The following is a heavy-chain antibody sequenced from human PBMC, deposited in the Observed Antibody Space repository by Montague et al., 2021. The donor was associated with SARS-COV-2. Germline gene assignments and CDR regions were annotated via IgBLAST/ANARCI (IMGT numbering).Heavy chain of an antibody. V-gene: IGHV4-59*01. D-gene: IGHD3-3*01. J-gene: IGHJ5*02. CDR3: ARAQMNRITIFGVVAEFDP. CDR2: TYYSGST. Sequence: SETLSLTCTVSGGSISSYYWSWIRQPPGKGLEWIGYTYYSGSTNYNTSLKSRVTISVDTSKNQFSLKLSTVTAADTAVYYCARAQMNRITIFGVVAEFDPWGRGTLVTVSS. CDR1: GGSISSYY.